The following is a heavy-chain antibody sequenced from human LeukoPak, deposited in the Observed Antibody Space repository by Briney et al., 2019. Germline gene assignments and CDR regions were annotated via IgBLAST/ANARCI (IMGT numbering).Heavy chain of an antibody. D-gene: IGHD1-26*01. J-gene: IGHJ4*02. CDR2: ISRTGGST. CDR1: GFTFSSYT. Sequence: GGSLILSCSASGFTFSSYTMHWVRQAPGKGLEYVSAISRTGGSTYYTDSVKDRFTISRDNSKNTLYLQMSSLTPEDTAVYYCVKDLSVAEGATTGFDYWGQGTLVTVSS. CDR3: VKDLSVAEGATTGFDY. V-gene: IGHV3-64D*06.